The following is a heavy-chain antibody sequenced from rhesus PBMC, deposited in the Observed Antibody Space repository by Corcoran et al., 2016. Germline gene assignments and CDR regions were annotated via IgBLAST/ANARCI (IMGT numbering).Heavy chain of an antibody. CDR1: GFSLSTSGMG. V-gene: IGHV2S1*01. CDR3: ARVDYCDSGYYTDSSLDV. D-gene: IGHD3-28*01. J-gene: IGHJ5-2*02. Sequence: QVTLKESGPALVKPTQTLTLTCTFSGFSLSTSGMGVGWIRQHPGKAMEWIASIYWEDYKNYSPSLKSSLTISKDTSKNQLLLTSTNMDPVDTATYYCARVDYCDSGYYTDSSLDVWGRGVLVTVSS. CDR2: IYWEDYK.